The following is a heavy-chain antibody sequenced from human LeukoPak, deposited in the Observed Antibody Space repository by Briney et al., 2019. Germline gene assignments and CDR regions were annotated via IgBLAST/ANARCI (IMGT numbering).Heavy chain of an antibody. V-gene: IGHV4-30-4*01. CDR1: GGSIISGDYY. CDR3: ARDAYGDPFDS. J-gene: IGHJ4*02. Sequence: ASETLSLTCTVSGGSIISGDYYWSWIRQPPGKGLEWIGYISSSGSTYYNPSLKSRVTISVDTSKNQFSLKLSSVTAADTAVYYCARDAYGDPFDSWGQGTLVTVSS. CDR2: ISSSGST. D-gene: IGHD4-17*01.